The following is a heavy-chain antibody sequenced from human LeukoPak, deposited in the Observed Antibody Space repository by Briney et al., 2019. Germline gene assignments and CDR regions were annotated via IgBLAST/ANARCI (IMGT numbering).Heavy chain of an antibody. D-gene: IGHD3-10*01. CDR1: GFTFTSYG. J-gene: IGHJ4*02. CDR3: ARGGLYGSGSPDY. Sequence: ASVKVSCKASGFTFTSYGFTWVRQAPGQGLEWMGWISAYNGNTNYAQTLRGRITMTTDTSTSTVYMELRSLGSDDTAMYYCARGGLYGSGSPDYWGQGTLVTVPS. V-gene: IGHV1-18*01. CDR2: ISAYNGNT.